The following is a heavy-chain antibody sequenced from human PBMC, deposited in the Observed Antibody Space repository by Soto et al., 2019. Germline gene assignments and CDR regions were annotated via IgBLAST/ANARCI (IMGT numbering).Heavy chain of an antibody. CDR3: ARRIQARFLEWWYGMDL. CDR2: ISAYNGNT. J-gene: IGHJ6*02. D-gene: IGHD3-3*01. CDR1: GYTFTSYG. Sequence: ASVKVSCKASGYTFTSYGISWVRQAPGQGLEWMGWISAYNGNTNYAQKLQGRVTMTTDTSTSTAYMELRSLRSDDTAVYYCARRIQARFLEWWYGMDLWGQGTTVTVSS. V-gene: IGHV1-18*04.